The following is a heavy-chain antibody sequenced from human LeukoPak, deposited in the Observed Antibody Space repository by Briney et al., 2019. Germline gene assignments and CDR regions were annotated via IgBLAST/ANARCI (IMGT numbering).Heavy chain of an antibody. V-gene: IGHV1-69*06. J-gene: IGHJ6*03. CDR3: ARIKIAYSSGWSYYYYYMDV. CDR2: IIPIFGTA. D-gene: IGHD6-19*01. CDR1: GGTFSSYT. Sequence: GASVKVSCKASGGTFSSYTISWVRQAPGQGLEWMGGIIPIFGTAHYAQKFQGRVTITADKSTSTAYMELSSLRSEDTAVYYCARIKIAYSSGWSYYYYYMDVWGKGTTVTVPS.